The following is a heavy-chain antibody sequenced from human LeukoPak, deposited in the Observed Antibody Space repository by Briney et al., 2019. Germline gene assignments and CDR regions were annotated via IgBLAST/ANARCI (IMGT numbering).Heavy chain of an antibody. CDR2: MNPNSGNT. Sequence: RASVKVSCKASGCTFTSYDINWVRRATGQGLEWMGWMNPNSGNTGYAQKFKGRVTMTRNTSISTAYMELSSLRSEGTAVYYCARRYYDFWSGYYMDVWGQGTTVTVSS. V-gene: IGHV1-8*01. J-gene: IGHJ6*02. CDR3: ARRYYDFWSGYYMDV. CDR1: GCTFTSYD. D-gene: IGHD3-3*01.